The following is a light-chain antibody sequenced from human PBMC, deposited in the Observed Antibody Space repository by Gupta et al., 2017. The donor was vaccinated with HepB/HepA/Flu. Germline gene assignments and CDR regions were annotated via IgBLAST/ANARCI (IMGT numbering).Light chain of an antibody. V-gene: IGLV1-51*01. J-gene: IGLJ2*01. CDR1: SSNTGKNS. CDR2: DNN. CDR3: GTWDTSVNSGV. Sequence: QSVLTQPPSVSAAPGQKVTISCSGSSSNTGKNSVSWYQQVPGKAPSLLIYDNNKRPSGIPDRFSCSKSGTSATPAITGLQTGDEAAYYCGTWDTSVNSGVFGGGTKVTVL.